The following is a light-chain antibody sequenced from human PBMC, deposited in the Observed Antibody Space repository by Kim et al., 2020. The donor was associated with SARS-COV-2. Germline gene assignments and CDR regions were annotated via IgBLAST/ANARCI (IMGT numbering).Light chain of an antibody. V-gene: IGLV2-14*03. CDR2: DVS. CDR1: SSDVGGYKY. CDR3: SSYTSSFTLV. J-gene: IGLJ2*01. Sequence: GHSITISCPGTSSDVGGYKYVSWYQQHPGKAPKLMIYDVSNRPSGVSNRFSGSKSGNTASLTISGLQAEDEADYYCSSYTSSFTLVFGGGTQLTVL.